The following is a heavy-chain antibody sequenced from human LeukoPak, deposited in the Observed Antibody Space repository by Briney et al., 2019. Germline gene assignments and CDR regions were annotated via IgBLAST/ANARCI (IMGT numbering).Heavy chain of an antibody. D-gene: IGHD6-13*01. CDR2: IYSGGST. J-gene: IGHJ5*02. CDR3: AKAPYSSSWYIPHWFDP. Sequence: GGSLRLSCAASGFTVSSNYMSWVRQAPGKGLEWVSVIYSGGSTYYADSVKGRFTISRDNSKNTLYLQMNSLRAEDTAVYYCAKAPYSSSWYIPHWFDPWGQGTLVTVSS. V-gene: IGHV3-53*01. CDR1: GFTVSSNY.